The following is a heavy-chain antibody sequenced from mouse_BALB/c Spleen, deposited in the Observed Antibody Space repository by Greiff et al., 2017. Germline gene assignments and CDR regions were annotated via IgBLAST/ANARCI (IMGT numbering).Heavy chain of an antibody. J-gene: IGHJ3*01. Sequence: EVQLVESGPGLVKPSQSLSLTCTVTGYSITSDYAWNWIRQFPGNKLEWMGYISYSGSTSYNPSLKSRISITRDTSKNQFFLQLNSVTTEDTATYYCASMIPFAYWGQGTLVTVSA. CDR1: GYSITSDYA. CDR3: ASMIPFAY. CDR2: ISYSGST. V-gene: IGHV3-2*02. D-gene: IGHD2-3*01.